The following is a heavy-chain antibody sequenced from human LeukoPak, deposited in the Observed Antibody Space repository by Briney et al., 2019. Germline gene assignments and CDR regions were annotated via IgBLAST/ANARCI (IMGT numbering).Heavy chain of an antibody. D-gene: IGHD3-10*01. CDR2: IYYSGST. CDR1: GGSISSYY. V-gene: IGHV4-59*01. CDR3: ARINYGSGSPDYGMDV. J-gene: IGHJ6*02. Sequence: PSETLSLTCTVSGGSISSYYWSWIRQPPGKGLEWIGYIYYSGSTNYNPSLKSRVTISVDTSKNQFSLKLSSVTAADTAVYYCARINYGSGSPDYGMDVWGLGTTVTVSS.